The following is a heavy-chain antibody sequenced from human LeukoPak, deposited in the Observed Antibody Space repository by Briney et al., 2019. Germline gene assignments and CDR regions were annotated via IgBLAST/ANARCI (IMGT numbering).Heavy chain of an antibody. CDR2: IIPILGIA. V-gene: IGHV1-69*04. D-gene: IGHD6-13*01. J-gene: IGHJ4*02. Sequence: ASVKVSCTASGGTFSSYAISWVRQAPGQGLEWMGRIIPILGIANYAQKFQGRVTITADKSTSTAYMELSSLRSEDTAVYYCARDLGAAGHEGGDYWGQGTLVTVSS. CDR1: GGTFSSYA. CDR3: ARDLGAAGHEGGDY.